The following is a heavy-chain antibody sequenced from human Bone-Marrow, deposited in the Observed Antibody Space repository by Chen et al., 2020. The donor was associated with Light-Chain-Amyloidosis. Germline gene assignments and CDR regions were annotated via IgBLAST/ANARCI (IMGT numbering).Heavy chain of an antibody. D-gene: IGHD6-13*01. CDR1: GITFTSYG. CDR3: AKEVPGFWYYFDY. Sequence: QVQLVESGGGVVQPGRSLRLSCSASGITFTSYGMHWVRQAPGKGLEWVAVISYDGSNKYYANSVKGRFTISRDNSKNTLYLQMNSLRAEDTAVYYCAKEVPGFWYYFDYWGQGILVTVSS. J-gene: IGHJ4*02. V-gene: IGHV3-30*18. CDR2: ISYDGSNK.